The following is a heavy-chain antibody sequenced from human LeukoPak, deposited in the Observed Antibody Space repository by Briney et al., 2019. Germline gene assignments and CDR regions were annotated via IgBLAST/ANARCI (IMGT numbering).Heavy chain of an antibody. D-gene: IGHD1-26*01. CDR2: IIPIFGTA. J-gene: IGHJ6*03. V-gene: IGHV1-69*13. CDR3: ARGARGATTRNYYYYMDV. CDR1: GGTFSSYA. Sequence: ASVKVSCKASGGTFSSYAISWVRQAPGQGLEWMGGIIPIFGTANYAQKFQGRVTITADESTSTAYMELSSLRFEDTAVYYCARGARGATTRNYYYYMDVWGKGTTVTVSS.